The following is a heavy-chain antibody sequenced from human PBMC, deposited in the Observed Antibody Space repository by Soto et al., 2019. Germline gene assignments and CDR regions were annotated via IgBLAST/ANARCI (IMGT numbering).Heavy chain of an antibody. Sequence: SETLSLTCTVSGGSISSYYWSWIRQPPGKGLEWIGYIYYSGSTNYNPSLKSRVTISVDTSKNQFSLKLSSVTAADTAVYYCASTAMVRGANFDYWGQGTLVNVS. D-gene: IGHD3-10*01. CDR3: ASTAMVRGANFDY. V-gene: IGHV4-59*01. CDR2: IYYSGST. J-gene: IGHJ4*02. CDR1: GGSISSYY.